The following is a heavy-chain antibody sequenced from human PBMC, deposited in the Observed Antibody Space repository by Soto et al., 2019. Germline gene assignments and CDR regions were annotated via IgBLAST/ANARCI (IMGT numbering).Heavy chain of an antibody. D-gene: IGHD6-6*01. CDR3: ARGKEYTGSSGMDV. Sequence: PSQTLSLTCAISGDSVSSNNAAWSWIRQSPSRGLEWLGRTYYRSKWYSDYSLSVKSRITINPDTSKDQFSLQLNSVTPEDTALYFCARGKEYTGSSGMDVGGQGPTATVPS. CDR2: TYYRSKWYS. V-gene: IGHV6-1*01. J-gene: IGHJ6*02. CDR1: GDSVSSNNAA.